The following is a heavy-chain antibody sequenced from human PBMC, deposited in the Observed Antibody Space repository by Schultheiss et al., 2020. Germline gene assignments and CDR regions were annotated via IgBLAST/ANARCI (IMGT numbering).Heavy chain of an antibody. D-gene: IGHD3-16*02. CDR1: GGSFSGYY. J-gene: IGHJ4*02. V-gene: IGHV4-34*01. CDR2: INHSGST. CDR3: ARVSSIYDYVWGSYRSYYFDY. Sequence: SETLSLTCAVYGGSFSGYYWSWIRQPPGKGLEWIGEINHSGSTNYNPSLKSRVTISVDTSKNQFSLKLSSVTAADTAVYYCARVSSIYDYVWGSYRSYYFDYWGQGTLVTVFS.